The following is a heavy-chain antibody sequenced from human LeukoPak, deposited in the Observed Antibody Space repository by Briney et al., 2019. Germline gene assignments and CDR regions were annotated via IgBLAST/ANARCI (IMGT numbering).Heavy chain of an antibody. V-gene: IGHV4-4*07. CDR2: IYTSGST. CDR1: GGSISGYY. D-gene: IGHD3-22*01. J-gene: IGHJ5*02. Sequence: SETLSLTCTVSGGSISGYYWSWTRQPAGRGLEWIGRIYTSGSTNYNPSLKSRVTMSIDTSRNQFSLKVNSVTAADTAVYYCAGGGRTYDPGFDPWGQGSLVTVSS. CDR3: AGGGRTYDPGFDP.